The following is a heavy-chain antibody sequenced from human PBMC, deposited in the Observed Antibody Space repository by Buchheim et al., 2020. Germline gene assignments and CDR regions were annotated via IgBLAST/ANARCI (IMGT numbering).Heavy chain of an antibody. D-gene: IGHD6-13*01. J-gene: IGHJ4*02. CDR3: ARPSSSWAFDY. V-gene: IGHV4-39*01. CDR1: GGSISSSSYY. Sequence: QLQLQESGPGLVKPSETLSLTCTVSGGSISSSSYYWGWIRQPPGKGLEWIGSIYYSGSTYYNPSLKSRVTISVDTSKNQFSLRLSSVTAADTAVFYCARPSSSWAFDYWGQGTL. CDR2: IYYSGST.